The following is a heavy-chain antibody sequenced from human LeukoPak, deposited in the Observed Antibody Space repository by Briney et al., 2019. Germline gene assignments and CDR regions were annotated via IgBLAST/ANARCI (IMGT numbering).Heavy chain of an antibody. CDR3: ARDRGGNCSGGSCYSGDY. Sequence: ASVEVSCKASGYTFTSYYMHWVRQAPGQGLEWMGIINPSGGSTSYAQKFQGRVTMTRDTSTSTVYMELSSLRSEDTAVYYCARDRGGNCSGGSCYSGDYWGQGTLVTVSS. D-gene: IGHD2-15*01. V-gene: IGHV1-46*01. CDR1: GYTFTSYY. CDR2: INPSGGST. J-gene: IGHJ4*02.